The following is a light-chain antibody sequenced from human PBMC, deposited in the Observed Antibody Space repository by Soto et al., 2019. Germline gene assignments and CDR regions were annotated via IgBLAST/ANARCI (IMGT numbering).Light chain of an antibody. V-gene: IGLV2-14*01. CDR3: SSYTSSSTLV. CDR1: SSDVGGYSY. CDR2: DVS. J-gene: IGLJ2*01. Sequence: HSALTQPASVSGSPGQSIAISCTGSSSDVGGYSYVSWYQQHPGKAPKLMIYDVSNRPSGFSDRFSGSRSGNTASLTISGLQAEDEADYYCSSYTSSSTLVFGGGTQLTVL.